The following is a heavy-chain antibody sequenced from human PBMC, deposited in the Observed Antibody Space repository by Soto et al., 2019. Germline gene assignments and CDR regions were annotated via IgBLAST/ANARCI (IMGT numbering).Heavy chain of an antibody. CDR1: GYTFTSYA. V-gene: IGHV1-3*05. CDR3: ARGITPPTPLDS. Sequence: QVQLVQSGAEEKKPGASGKVSCKASGYTFTSYAMHWVRQAPGQRLEWMGWINAGNGNTKYSQTFQGRVTITRDTPARTAQMALCSLRYEETAVEYCARGITPPTPLDSWGQGTLGTVAS. CDR2: INAGNGNT. J-gene: IGHJ4*02. D-gene: IGHD1-20*01.